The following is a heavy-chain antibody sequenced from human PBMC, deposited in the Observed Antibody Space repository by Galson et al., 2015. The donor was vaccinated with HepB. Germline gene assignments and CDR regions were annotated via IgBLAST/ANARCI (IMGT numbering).Heavy chain of an antibody. J-gene: IGHJ6*02. D-gene: IGHD3-3*01. CDR3: ARDASVPSYDFWSGYYRRGYYYYYGMDV. CDR1: GYTFTGYY. Sequence: SVKVSCKASGYTFTGYYMHWVRQAPGQGLEWMGWINPNSGGTNYAQKFQGWVTMTRDTSISTAYMELSRLRSDDTAVYYCARDASVPSYDFWSGYYRRGYYYYYGMDVWGQGTTVTVSS. CDR2: INPNSGGT. V-gene: IGHV1-2*04.